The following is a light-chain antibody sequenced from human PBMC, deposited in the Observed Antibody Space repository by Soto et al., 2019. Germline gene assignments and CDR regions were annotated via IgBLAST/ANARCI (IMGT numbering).Light chain of an antibody. J-gene: IGLJ1*01. CDR2: EVT. V-gene: IGLV2-14*03. CDR3: TSWTTNNIPYV. Sequence: QSVLTQPPSASGSPGQSVTISCTGSSSDIGGYNYVSWYQQHPGEAPKLLIFEVTHRPSGVSDRFSGSKSGSTASLTISGLQTDDEADYYCTSWTTNNIPYVFGTGTKVTVL. CDR1: SSDIGGYNY.